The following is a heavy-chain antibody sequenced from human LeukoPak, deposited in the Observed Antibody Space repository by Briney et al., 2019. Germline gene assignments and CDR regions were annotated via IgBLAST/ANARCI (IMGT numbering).Heavy chain of an antibody. CDR3: AKYYYDSSGDY. J-gene: IGHJ4*02. V-gene: IGHV3-33*06. CDR1: GFTFSNYG. Sequence: QSGGSLRLSCVASGFTFSNYGMHWVRQAPGKGLEWVAVIWYDGSQKYYADSVKGRFTIYRDDSTKTLYLQMNSLRVEDTATYYCAKYYYDSSGDYWGRGTLVTVSS. CDR2: IWYDGSQK. D-gene: IGHD3-22*01.